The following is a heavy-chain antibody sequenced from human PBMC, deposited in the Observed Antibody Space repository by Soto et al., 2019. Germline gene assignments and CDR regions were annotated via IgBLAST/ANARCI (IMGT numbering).Heavy chain of an antibody. CDR2: TNAGNGNT. CDR1: GYTFTSYA. CDR3: ARDRPGYCSSTSCYLYYYMDV. V-gene: IGHV1-3*01. J-gene: IGHJ6*03. Sequence: ASVKVSCKASGYTFTSYAMHWVRQAPGQRLEWMGWTNAGNGNTKYSQKFQGRVTITRDTSASTAYMELSSLRSEDTAVYYCARDRPGYCSSTSCYLYYYMDVWGKGTTVTVSS. D-gene: IGHD2-2*01.